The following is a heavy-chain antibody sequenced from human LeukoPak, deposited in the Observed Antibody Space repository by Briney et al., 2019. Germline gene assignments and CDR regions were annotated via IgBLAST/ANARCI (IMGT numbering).Heavy chain of an antibody. CDR1: GFTVSANY. J-gene: IGHJ4*02. CDR3: ARDFYGGRYGVDY. Sequence: GGSLRLYCAASGFTVSANYMTWVRQAPGKGLEWVSSIYSGGSTYYSDSVKGRFTISRDNSKNTLYLQMNSLRPEDTAVYYCARDFYGGRYGVDYWGQGTLVTVSS. CDR2: IYSGGST. V-gene: IGHV3-66*02. D-gene: IGHD1-26*01.